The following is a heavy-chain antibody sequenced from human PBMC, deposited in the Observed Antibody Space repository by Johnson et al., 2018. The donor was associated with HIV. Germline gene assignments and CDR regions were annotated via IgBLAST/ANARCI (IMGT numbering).Heavy chain of an antibody. CDR3: AREGNWNYVLAFDI. Sequence: VQLVESGGGVVQPGRSLRLSCAASGFTFSNYAIHWVRQAPGKGLEWVALISYDGSEKYYVDSVKGRFTISRDNAKNSLYLHMNSLRAEDTAVYYCAREGNWNYVLAFDIWGKGTMVTVSS. V-gene: IGHV3-30*04. J-gene: IGHJ3*02. CDR2: ISYDGSEK. D-gene: IGHD1-7*01. CDR1: GFTFSNYA.